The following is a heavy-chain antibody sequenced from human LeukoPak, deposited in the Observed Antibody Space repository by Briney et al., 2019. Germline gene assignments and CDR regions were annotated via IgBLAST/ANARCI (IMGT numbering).Heavy chain of an antibody. D-gene: IGHD2-8*01. CDR2: IYYSGST. Sequence: SETLSLTCTVSGGSISSYYWSRIRQPPGKGLEWIGYIYYSGSTNYNPSLKSRVTISVDTSKNQFSLKLSSVTAADTAAYYGARHVNSVGFSLDYWGQGTLVTVSS. CDR1: GGSISSYY. J-gene: IGHJ4*02. V-gene: IGHV4-59*08. CDR3: ARHVNSVGFSLDY.